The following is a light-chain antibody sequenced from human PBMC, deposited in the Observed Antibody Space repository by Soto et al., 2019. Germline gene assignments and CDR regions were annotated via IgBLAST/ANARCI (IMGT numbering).Light chain of an antibody. CDR1: TSNIADNN. Sequence: QSVLTQPPSASGTPGQRLSISCSGSTSNIADNNVNWYQHLPGTAPKLLISNSDQRPSGVPKRFSASKSGTSASLAISGLQPEDEADYYCQSYDSRLSGYVFGSGTKLTVL. CDR3: QSYDSRLSGYV. CDR2: NSD. J-gene: IGLJ1*01. V-gene: IGLV1-44*01.